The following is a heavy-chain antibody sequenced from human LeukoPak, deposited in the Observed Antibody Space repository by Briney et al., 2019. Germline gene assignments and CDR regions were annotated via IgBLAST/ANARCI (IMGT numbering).Heavy chain of an antibody. J-gene: IGHJ4*02. CDR2: IYYSGST. CDR3: ARAAAGLFDY. V-gene: IGHV4-31*11. CDR1: GGSFSGYY. Sequence: PSETLSLTCAVYGGSFSGYYWSWIRQHPGKGLEWIGYIYYSGSTYYNPSLKSRVTISVDTSKNQFSLKLSPVTAADTAVYYCARAAAGLFDYWGQGTLVTVSS. D-gene: IGHD6-13*01.